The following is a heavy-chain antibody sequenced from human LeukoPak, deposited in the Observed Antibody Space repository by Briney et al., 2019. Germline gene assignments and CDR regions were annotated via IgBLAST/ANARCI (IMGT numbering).Heavy chain of an antibody. D-gene: IGHD3/OR15-3a*01. J-gene: IGHJ4*02. Sequence: SETLSLTCTVSGVSITSYYWSWIRQPPGKELQWIGYISNSGSTNYNPSLKSRVTMSVDTSKKQFSLKLSSVTAADTAIYYCARQAPRSEYYYFFDFWGQGILVTVSS. CDR1: GVSITSYY. CDR3: ARQAPRSEYYYFFDF. CDR2: ISNSGST. V-gene: IGHV4-59*08.